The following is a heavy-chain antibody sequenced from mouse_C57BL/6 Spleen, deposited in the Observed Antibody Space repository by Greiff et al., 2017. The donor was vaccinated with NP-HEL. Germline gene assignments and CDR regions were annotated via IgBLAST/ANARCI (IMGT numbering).Heavy chain of an antibody. J-gene: IGHJ1*03. Sequence: VQLQQSGPELVKPGASVKISCKASGYAFSSSWMNWVKQRPGKGLEWIGRIYPGDGDTNYNGKFKGKATLTADKSSSTAYMQLSSLTSEDSAVYFCARREITTVDWYFDVWGTGTTVTVSS. D-gene: IGHD1-1*01. CDR3: ARREITTVDWYFDV. CDR2: IYPGDGDT. V-gene: IGHV1-82*01. CDR1: GYAFSSSW.